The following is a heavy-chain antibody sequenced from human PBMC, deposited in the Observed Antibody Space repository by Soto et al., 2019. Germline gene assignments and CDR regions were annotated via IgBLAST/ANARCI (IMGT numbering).Heavy chain of an antibody. D-gene: IGHD3-22*01. CDR2: INPSGGST. CDR1: GYTLTSYY. V-gene: IGHV1-46*01. J-gene: IGHJ4*02. Sequence: ASVKVSCKASGYTLTSYYMHWVRQAPGQGLEWMGIINPSGGSTSYAQKFQGRVTMTRDTSTSTVYMELSSLSSEDTAVYYCARDTLPAIYYYDSSGLIDYWGQGTLVTSPQ. CDR3: ARDTLPAIYYYDSSGLIDY.